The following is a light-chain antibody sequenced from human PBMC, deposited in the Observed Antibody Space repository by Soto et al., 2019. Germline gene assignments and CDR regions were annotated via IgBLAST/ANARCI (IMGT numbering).Light chain of an antibody. CDR2: TNH. J-gene: IGLJ2*01. CDR3: AAWDDSLSGPV. V-gene: IGLV1-47*01. CDR1: SSNIGSNY. Sequence: QAVVTQPPSASGTPGQTVTISCSGSSSNIGSNYVYWYQQIPGTAPKLLIYTNHQRPSGVPDRFSGSKSGTSASLAISGLRSEDEADYYCAAWDDSLSGPVFGGGTKLTVL.